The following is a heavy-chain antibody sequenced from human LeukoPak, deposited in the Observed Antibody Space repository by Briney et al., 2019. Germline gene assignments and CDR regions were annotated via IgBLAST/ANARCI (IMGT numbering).Heavy chain of an antibody. CDR3: ARATLGYCTSTTCDSGFDI. CDR1: GGSISSYY. Sequence: SETLSLTCTVSGGSISSYYWSWIRQPPGKGLEWIGYIYYSGSTNYNPSLKSRVTISIDTSQNQFSLKLSSVTAADTAVYYCARATLGYCTSTTCDSGFDIWGQGTLVTVSS. J-gene: IGHJ3*02. V-gene: IGHV4-59*01. CDR2: IYYSGST. D-gene: IGHD2-2*01.